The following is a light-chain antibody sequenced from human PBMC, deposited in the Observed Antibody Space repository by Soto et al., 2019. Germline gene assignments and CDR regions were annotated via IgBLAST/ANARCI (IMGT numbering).Light chain of an antibody. CDR3: QQSYSTPYT. J-gene: IGKJ2*01. Sequence: DVQMTQSPSSLSASVGDRVTITCRPSQSIRRYLNWYQQKPGKAPKLLIYAASSSQSGVPSRFSGSGSGTDFTLTISSLQPEDFATYFCQQSYSTPYTFGQGTNLEIK. V-gene: IGKV1-39*01. CDR1: QSIRRY. CDR2: AAS.